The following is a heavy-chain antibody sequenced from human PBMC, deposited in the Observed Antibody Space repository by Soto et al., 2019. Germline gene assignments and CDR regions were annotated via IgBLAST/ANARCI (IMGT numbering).Heavy chain of an antibody. Sequence: EVQLVESGGGLIQPGGSLRLSCAASGFTVSSNYMSWVRQAPGKGLVWVSVIYSGGSTYYADSVKGRFTISRDNSKNTLYLQMNSLRAEDTAVYYCARAIAVAGTRPLDAFDIWGQGTMVTVSS. V-gene: IGHV3-53*01. CDR2: IYSGGST. CDR3: ARAIAVAGTRPLDAFDI. CDR1: GFTVSSNY. D-gene: IGHD6-19*01. J-gene: IGHJ3*02.